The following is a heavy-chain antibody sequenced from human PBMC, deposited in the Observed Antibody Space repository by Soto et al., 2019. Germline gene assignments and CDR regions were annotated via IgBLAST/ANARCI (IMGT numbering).Heavy chain of an antibody. J-gene: IGHJ4*02. Sequence: KVSCKTSGYTFTTYYLHWVRQAPGQGLEWMGWIDPNSGVTKYAQKFQGRVTVTRDTSISTTYMELSSLTSDDTAVYYCAKENFKFDSWGQGTLVTVS. D-gene: IGHD1-7*01. CDR3: AKENFKFDS. V-gene: IGHV1-2*02. CDR2: IDPNSGVT. CDR1: GYTFTTYY.